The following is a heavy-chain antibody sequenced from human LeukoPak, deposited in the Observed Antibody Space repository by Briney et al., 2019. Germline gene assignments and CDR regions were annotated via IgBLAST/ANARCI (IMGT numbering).Heavy chain of an antibody. V-gene: IGHV3-21*01. CDR2: ISSSSSYI. Sequence: GGSLRLSCAASGFTFSSYAMSWVRQAPGKGLEWVSSISSSSSYIYYADSVKGRFTISRDNAKNSLYLQMNSLRAEDTAVYYCAAQKVVPAAIRPLDYWGQGTLVTVSS. CDR1: GFTFSSYA. CDR3: AAQKVVPAAIRPLDY. J-gene: IGHJ4*02. D-gene: IGHD2-2*01.